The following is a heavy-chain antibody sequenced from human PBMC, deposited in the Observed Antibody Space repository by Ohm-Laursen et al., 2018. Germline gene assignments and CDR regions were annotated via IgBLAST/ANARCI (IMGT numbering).Heavy chain of an antibody. V-gene: IGHV1-2*02. Sequence: SSVKVSCKPSGYTFIGYYMHWVRQAPGQGLEWMGWINPNSGGTNYAQKFQGRVTMTGDTSISTAYMELSRLRSDDTAVYYCARVSNYPRKDFQHWGQGTLVTVSS. J-gene: IGHJ1*01. CDR3: ARVSNYPRKDFQH. CDR1: GYTFIGYY. CDR2: INPNSGGT. D-gene: IGHD4/OR15-4a*01.